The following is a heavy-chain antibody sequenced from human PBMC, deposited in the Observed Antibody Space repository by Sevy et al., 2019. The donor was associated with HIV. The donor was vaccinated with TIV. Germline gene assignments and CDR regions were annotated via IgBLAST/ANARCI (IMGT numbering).Heavy chain of an antibody. J-gene: IGHJ4*02. D-gene: IGHD1-26*01. CDR2: FKSKIHAGTT. CDR1: GFIFGDYG. CDR3: TRWSGSQSIFDY. V-gene: IGHV3-49*04. Sequence: GGSLRLSCTASGFIFGDYGMSWVRQAPGKGLEWIAFFKSKIHAGTTVNAASVKGRFTISRDDSKNIVYLQMSNLKTEDTAVYYCTRWSGSQSIFDYWGQGTLVGVSS.